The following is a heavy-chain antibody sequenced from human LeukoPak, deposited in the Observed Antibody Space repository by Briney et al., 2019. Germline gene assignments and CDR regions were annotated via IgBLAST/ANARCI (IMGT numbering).Heavy chain of an antibody. D-gene: IGHD6-13*01. CDR3: ARIPYSSSWYGMVDY. CDR2: INHSGST. Sequence: SETLSLTCTVSGGSISGYYWSWIRQPPGKGLEWIGEINHSGSTNYNPSLKSRVTISVDTSKNQFSLKLSSVTAADTAVYYCARIPYSSSWYGMVDYWGQGTLVTVSS. CDR1: GGSISGYY. J-gene: IGHJ4*02. V-gene: IGHV4-34*01.